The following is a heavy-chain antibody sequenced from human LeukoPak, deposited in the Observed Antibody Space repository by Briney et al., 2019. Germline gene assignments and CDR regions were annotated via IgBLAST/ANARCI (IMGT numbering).Heavy chain of an antibody. D-gene: IGHD3-10*01. CDR2: IKKDGSEK. CDR1: GFTFGSYW. J-gene: IGHJ4*02. V-gene: IGHV3-7*04. Sequence: GGSLRLSCVASGFTFGSYWMSWVRLTPGKGLEWVANIKKDGSEKYYVDSVKGRFTISRADAKNSLYLQMNSLRAEDTAVYYCAREGRGLRSPRFGESPRFDSWGQGTLVTVSS. CDR3: AREGRGLRSPRFGESPRFDS.